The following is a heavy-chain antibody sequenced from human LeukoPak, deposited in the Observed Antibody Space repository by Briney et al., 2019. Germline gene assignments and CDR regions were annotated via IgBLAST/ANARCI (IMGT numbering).Heavy chain of an antibody. CDR1: GFTFSSYA. J-gene: IGHJ4*02. D-gene: IGHD2-2*01. Sequence: PGGSLRLSCAASGFTFSSYAMSWFRQAPGKGLEWVSAISGSGGSTYYADSVNGRFTISRDNSKNTLYLQMNRLRAEDTAVYYCAKERVGYCSSTSCLWPVDYWGQGTLVTVSS. V-gene: IGHV3-23*01. CDR3: AKERVGYCSSTSCLWPVDY. CDR2: ISGSGGST.